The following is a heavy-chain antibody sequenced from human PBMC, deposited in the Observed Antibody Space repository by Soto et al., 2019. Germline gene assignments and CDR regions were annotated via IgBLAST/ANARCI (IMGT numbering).Heavy chain of an antibody. V-gene: IGHV4-39*01. CDR2: IYYSGST. J-gene: IGHJ4*02. D-gene: IGHD3-16*02. CDR1: GGSISSSSYY. Sequence: SETLSLTCTVSGGSISSSSYYWGWIRQPPGKGLEWIGSIYYSGSTYYNPSLKSRVTISVDTSKNQFSLKLSSVTAADTAVYYCARHDIIWGSYRLDYWGQGTLVTVSS. CDR3: ARHDIIWGSYRLDY.